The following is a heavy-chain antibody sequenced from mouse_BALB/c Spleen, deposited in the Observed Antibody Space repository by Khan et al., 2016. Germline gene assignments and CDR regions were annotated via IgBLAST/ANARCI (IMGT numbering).Heavy chain of an antibody. CDR1: GYTFTSYW. Sequence: QVRLQQSGAELAKPGASVKMSCKASGYTFTSYWMHWVKQRPGQGLEWIGYINPSTGYTEYNQKFKDKATLTADKSSSTAYMQLSSLTSEDSAVYYWASRYDAWFAYWGQGTLVTVSA. J-gene: IGHJ3*01. D-gene: IGHD2-14*01. V-gene: IGHV1-7*01. CDR2: INPSTGYT. CDR3: ASRYDAWFAY.